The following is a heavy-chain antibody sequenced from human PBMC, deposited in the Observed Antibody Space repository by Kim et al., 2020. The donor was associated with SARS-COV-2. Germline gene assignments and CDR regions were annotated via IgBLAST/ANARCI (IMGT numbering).Heavy chain of an antibody. CDR3: AREIAVAGGPYFEL. Sequence: ADSVKGRFATTRDISRNTLYLQMNSLRPEGTAVYYCAREIAVAGGPYFELWGRDTLVTVSS. J-gene: IGHJ2*01. V-gene: IGHV3-30*05. D-gene: IGHD6-19*01.